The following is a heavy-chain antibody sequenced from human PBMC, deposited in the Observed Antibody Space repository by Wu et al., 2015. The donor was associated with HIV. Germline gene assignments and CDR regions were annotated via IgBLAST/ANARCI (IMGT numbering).Heavy chain of an antibody. CDR3: ARENPGIAVAGYFDY. V-gene: IGHV1-69*13. D-gene: IGHD6-19*01. CDR1: GGTFSSYA. Sequence: QVQLVQSGAEVKKPGSSVKVSCKASGGTFSSYAISWVRQAPGQGLEWMGRIIPIFGTANYAQKFQGRVTITADESTSTAYMELSSLRSEDTAVYYCARENPGIAVAGYFDYVGPGNAGPPSPQ. CDR2: IIPIFGTA. J-gene: IGHJ4*02.